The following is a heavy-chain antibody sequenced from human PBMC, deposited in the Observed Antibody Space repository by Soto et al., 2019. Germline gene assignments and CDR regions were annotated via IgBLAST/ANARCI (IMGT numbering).Heavy chain of an antibody. J-gene: IGHJ4*02. V-gene: IGHV5-51*01. D-gene: IGHD2-21*02. Sequence: PGESLKISCNGSGYIFTNYWIGWVRQMPGKGLEWMGIIYPGDSDTRYSPSFQGQVTISADKSISTAYLQWSSLRAEDTAVYYCAKDMPNSVVTAQVVDYWGQGTLVTVSS. CDR3: AKDMPNSVVTAQVVDY. CDR2: IYPGDSDT. CDR1: GYIFTNYW.